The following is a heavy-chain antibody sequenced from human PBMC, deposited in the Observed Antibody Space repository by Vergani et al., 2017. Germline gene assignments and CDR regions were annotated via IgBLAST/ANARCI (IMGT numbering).Heavy chain of an antibody. CDR3: ARKLTDYDCWSGYFDAFDI. CDR2: IYWDDDK. D-gene: IGHD3-3*01. V-gene: IGHV2-5*02. J-gene: IGHJ3*02. CDR1: GFSLSTSGVG. Sequence: QITLKESGPTLVKPTQTLTLTCTFSGFSLSTSGVGVGWIRQPPGKALEWLALIYWDDDKRYSPSLKSRLTITKDTSKNQVVLTMTNMDPVDTATYYCARKLTDYDCWSGYFDAFDIWGQGTMVTVSS.